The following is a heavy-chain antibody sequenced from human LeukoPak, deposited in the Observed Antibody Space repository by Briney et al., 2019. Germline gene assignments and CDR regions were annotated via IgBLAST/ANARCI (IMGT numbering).Heavy chain of an antibody. CDR3: ARDLEAPSLAVVYYGMDV. J-gene: IGHJ6*02. Sequence: GRSLRLSCAASGFTFSSYAMHWVRQAPGKGLEWVAVISYDGSNKYYADSVKGRFTISRDNSKNTLYLQMNSLRAEDTAVYYCARDLEAPSLAVVYYGMDVWGQGTTVTVSS. CDR1: GFTFSSYA. V-gene: IGHV3-30*04. D-gene: IGHD6-19*01. CDR2: ISYDGSNK.